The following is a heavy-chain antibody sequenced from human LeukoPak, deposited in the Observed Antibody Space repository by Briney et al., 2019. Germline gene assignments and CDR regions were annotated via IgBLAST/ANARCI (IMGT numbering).Heavy chain of an antibody. CDR2: INPSGGST. CDR3: ARGGCSSTSCYAPPPFDI. D-gene: IGHD2-2*01. V-gene: IGHV1-46*01. CDR1: GYTFASYY. J-gene: IGHJ3*02. Sequence: ASVKVSCKASGYTFASYYMHWVRQAPGQGLEWMGIINPSGGSTTYAQKFQGRVTMTRDTSTSTVYMELSSLRSEDTAVYYCARGGCSSTSCYAPPPFDIWGQGTMVTVSS.